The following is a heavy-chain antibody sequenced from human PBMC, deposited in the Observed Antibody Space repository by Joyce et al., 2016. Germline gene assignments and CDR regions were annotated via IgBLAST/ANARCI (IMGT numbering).Heavy chain of an antibody. D-gene: IGHD3-16*01. CDR2: ISDTRYYI. V-gene: IGHV3-21*01. CDR3: ARGGISYYYAMDV. CDR1: GSTFSTSS. Sequence: QLVESGGGVFKPGGSLRLSCEASGSTFSTSSMSWFREAPGKGLEWVAAISDTRYYIFHAETVRGRFTVSRDNAKKTLYLQMNILRAEDSAVFYCARGGISYYYAMDVWGQGTTVTVSS. J-gene: IGHJ6*02.